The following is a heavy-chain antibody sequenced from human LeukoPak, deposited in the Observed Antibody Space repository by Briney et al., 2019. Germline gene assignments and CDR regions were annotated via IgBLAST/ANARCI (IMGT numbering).Heavy chain of an antibody. V-gene: IGHV3-66*02. CDR1: GFTFSSYW. J-gene: IGHJ6*02. CDR3: ASSYYDILTGYYSGYYGMDV. Sequence: PGGSLRLSCAASGFTFSSYWMSWVRQAPGKGLEWVSVIYSGGSTYYADSVKGRFTISRDNSKNTLYLQMNSLRAEDTAVYYCASSYYDILTGYYSGYYGMDVWGQGTTVTVSS. D-gene: IGHD3-9*01. CDR2: IYSGGST.